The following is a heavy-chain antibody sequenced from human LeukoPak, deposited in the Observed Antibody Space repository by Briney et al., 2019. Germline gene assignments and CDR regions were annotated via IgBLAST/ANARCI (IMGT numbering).Heavy chain of an antibody. CDR2: LSSGGDAI. CDR3: ARVLIAAAGNDY. J-gene: IGHJ4*02. D-gene: IGHD6-13*01. Sequence: GGSLRLSCTASEFTFSTYDLNWVRQAPGKGLEWVSYLSSGGDAIYYADSVKGRFTISRDNANNSLYLQMNSLRAKDTAVYCCARVLIAAAGNDYWGQGTLVTVSS. CDR1: EFTFSTYD. V-gene: IGHV3-48*03.